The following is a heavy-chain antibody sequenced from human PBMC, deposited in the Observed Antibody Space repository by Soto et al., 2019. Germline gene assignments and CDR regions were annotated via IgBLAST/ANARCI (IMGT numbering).Heavy chain of an antibody. D-gene: IGHD3-10*01. V-gene: IGHV4-34*01. J-gene: IGHJ5*02. Sequence: LSLTCAVYGGSFSVYYWSWIRQPPGKGLEWIGEINHSGSTNYNPSLKSRVTISVDTSKNQFSLKLSSVTAADTAVYYCERGNQYYYGSGSYYNNWFDPWGKGTLVTVSS. CDR2: INHSGST. CDR3: ERGNQYYYGSGSYYNNWFDP. CDR1: GGSFSVYY.